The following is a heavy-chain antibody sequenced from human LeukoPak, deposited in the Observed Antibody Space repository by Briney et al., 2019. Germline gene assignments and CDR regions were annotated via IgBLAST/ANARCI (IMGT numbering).Heavy chain of an antibody. J-gene: IGHJ6*02. CDR2: ISAYNGNT. Sequence: ASVKVSCKASGYTFTSYGISWVRQAPGQGLEWMGWISAYNGNTNYAQKLQGRVTMTTDTSTSTAYMELRSLRSDDTAVYYCARDPPVFGVVIYYYYYGTDVWGQGTLVTVSS. D-gene: IGHD3-3*01. V-gene: IGHV1-18*01. CDR1: GYTFTSYG. CDR3: ARDPPVFGVVIYYYYYGTDV.